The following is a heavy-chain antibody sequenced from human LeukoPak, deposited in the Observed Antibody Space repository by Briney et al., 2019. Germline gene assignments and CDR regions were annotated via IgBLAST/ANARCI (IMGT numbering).Heavy chain of an antibody. CDR2: IYYSGTT. V-gene: IGHV4-39*01. CDR3: ARHSLYYDFSLFDY. D-gene: IGHD3-3*01. J-gene: IGHJ4*02. CDR1: AFSISSSYYY. Sequence: SETLSLTCSVSAFSISSSYYYWGWIRQPPGKGLEWIGSIYYSGTTYYNPSLKSRVTISVDTSMNQFSLKMSSVTAADAAVYYCARHSLYYDFSLFDYWGLGTLVTVSS.